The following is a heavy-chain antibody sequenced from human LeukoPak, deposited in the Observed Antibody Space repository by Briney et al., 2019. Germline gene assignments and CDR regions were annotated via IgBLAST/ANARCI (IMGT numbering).Heavy chain of an antibody. CDR2: ISPVSSYT. Sequence: PGGSLRLSCLASGFSFNSYTMNWVREAPGKGLEWVSTISPVSSYTWYAESVKGRFTISRVNPKNSLYLQMDSLRAEDTAVYYCVRDVSRRIGMDVWGQGTTVTVSS. D-gene: IGHD2/OR15-2a*01. J-gene: IGHJ6*02. CDR3: VRDVSRRIGMDV. V-gene: IGHV3-21*01. CDR1: GFSFNSYT.